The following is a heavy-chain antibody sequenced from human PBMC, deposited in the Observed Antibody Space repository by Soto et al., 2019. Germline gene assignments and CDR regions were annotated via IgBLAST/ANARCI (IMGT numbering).Heavy chain of an antibody. CDR3: ARPRAYSEYEEGYYFDF. Sequence: EVQLVESGGGLVQPGGSLRLSCVASGFTFSRYEMNWVRQAPGKGLEWVSYISSRATGIFYADSVKGRFTISRDDANNSLFLQMNSLRAEDTAVYYCARPRAYSEYEEGYYFDFWGQGTLVTVSS. J-gene: IGHJ4*02. D-gene: IGHD5-12*01. CDR2: ISSRATGI. V-gene: IGHV3-48*03. CDR1: GFTFSRYE.